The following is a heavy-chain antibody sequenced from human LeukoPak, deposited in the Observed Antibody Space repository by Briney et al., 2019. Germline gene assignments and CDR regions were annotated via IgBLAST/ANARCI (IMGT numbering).Heavy chain of an antibody. CDR1: GFTFSSYA. J-gene: IGHJ4*02. V-gene: IGHV3-30-3*01. D-gene: IGHD4-11*01. CDR2: ISYDGSNK. CDR3: ARGRRFHDYSSYGGPGY. Sequence: GGSLRLSCAASGFTFSSYAMHWVRQAPGKGLEWVAVISYDGSNKYYADSVKGRSTISRDNSKNTLYLQMNSLRAEDTAVYYCARGRRFHDYSSYGGPGYWGQGTLVTVSS.